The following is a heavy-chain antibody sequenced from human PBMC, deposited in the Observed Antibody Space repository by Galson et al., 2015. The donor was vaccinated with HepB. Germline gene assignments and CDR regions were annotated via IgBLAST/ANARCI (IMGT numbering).Heavy chain of an antibody. D-gene: IGHD4-23*01. CDR1: GFTFNSYV. CDR2: ISGGGGAT. CDR3: AKAHGRNGATNRWFDP. Sequence: SLRLSCAASGFTFNSYVMAWVRQGPGKGLEWVSAISGGGGATYYADSVKGRFTISRDNSKNTLSLQMNSLRAEDTAVYYCAKAHGRNGATNRWFDPWGQGTLVTVSS. J-gene: IGHJ5*02. V-gene: IGHV3-23*01.